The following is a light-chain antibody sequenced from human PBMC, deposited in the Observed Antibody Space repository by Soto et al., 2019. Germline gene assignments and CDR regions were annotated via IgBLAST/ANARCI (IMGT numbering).Light chain of an antibody. CDR1: QSVSNN. V-gene: IGKV3D-15*01. CDR3: QQYNNWPLYT. Sequence: EIVLSQSPGTLSLSPGERATLSCRASQSVSNNYLAWYQQKPGQAPRLLIYGASTGATGIPARFSGSGSGTEFTLTISSLQSEDFAVYYCQQYNNWPLYTFGQGTKVDIK. J-gene: IGKJ2*01. CDR2: GAS.